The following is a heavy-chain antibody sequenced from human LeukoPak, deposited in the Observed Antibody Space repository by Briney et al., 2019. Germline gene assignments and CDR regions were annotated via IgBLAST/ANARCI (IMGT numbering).Heavy chain of an antibody. CDR2: IKQDGSVK. J-gene: IGHJ3*01. CDR1: GFTFSNFW. Sequence: AGGSLRLSCAASGFTFSNFWMTWVRQAPGKWLEWVANIKQDGSVKHDVDSVKGRFSISRDNAKNSLYLQMNSLSVEDTAIYYCARDPTPSRSSAWYDAFDVWGPGTMVTVSS. V-gene: IGHV3-7*01. CDR3: ARDPTPSRSSAWYDAFDV. D-gene: IGHD6-19*01.